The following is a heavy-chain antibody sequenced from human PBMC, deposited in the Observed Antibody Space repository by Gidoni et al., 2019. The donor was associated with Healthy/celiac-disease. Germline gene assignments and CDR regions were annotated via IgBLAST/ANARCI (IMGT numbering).Heavy chain of an antibody. CDR3: ARILDVVVVAATSGWFDP. J-gene: IGHJ5*02. Sequence: LQLQESGPGLVKPSETMSLTCTVSGGSISSSSYYWGWHRQPPGKGLEWIGSFYFSGSTYYNPPRKSRVTISVDTSKNQFSLKLSSVTAADTAVYYCARILDVVVVAATSGWFDPWGQGTLVTVSS. CDR1: GGSISSSSYY. V-gene: IGHV4-39*01. D-gene: IGHD2-15*01. CDR2: FYFSGST.